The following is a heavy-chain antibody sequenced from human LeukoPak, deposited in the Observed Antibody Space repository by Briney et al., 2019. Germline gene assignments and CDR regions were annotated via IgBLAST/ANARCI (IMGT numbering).Heavy chain of an antibody. CDR3: ARDAQWLTLYNWFDP. D-gene: IGHD6-19*01. CDR2: INWNGGST. V-gene: IGHV3-20*04. CDR1: GFTFDDYG. Sequence: PGGSLRLSCAASGFTFDDYGMSWVRQAPGKGLEWVSGINWNGGSTGYADSVKGRFTISRDNAKNSLYLQMNSLRAEDTAVYYCARDAQWLTLYNWFDPWGQGTLVTVSS. J-gene: IGHJ5*02.